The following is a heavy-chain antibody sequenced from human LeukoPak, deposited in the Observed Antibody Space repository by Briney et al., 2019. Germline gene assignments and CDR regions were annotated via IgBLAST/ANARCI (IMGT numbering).Heavy chain of an antibody. D-gene: IGHD6-6*01. V-gene: IGHV4-61*01. J-gene: IGHJ6*04. CDR1: GGSISSSSYY. CDR3: ARDARRIAARPLDV. CDR2: IYYSGST. Sequence: ASETLSLTCTVSGGSISSSSYYWGWIRQPPGKGLEWIGYIYYSGSTNYNPSLKSRVTISVDTSKNQFSLRLSSVTAADTAVYYCARDARRIAARPLDVWGKGTTVTVSS.